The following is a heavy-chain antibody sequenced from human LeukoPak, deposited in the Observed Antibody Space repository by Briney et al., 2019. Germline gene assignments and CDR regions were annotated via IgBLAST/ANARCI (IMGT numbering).Heavy chain of an antibody. D-gene: IGHD3-22*01. J-gene: IGHJ4*02. Sequence: PVKVSCKASGGTFSSYAISWVRQAPGQGLEWMGRIIPIFGTANYAQKFQGRVTITTDESTSTAYMELSSLRSEDTAVYYCASSDTYYYDSSGYLSFDYWGQGTLVTVSS. CDR2: IIPIFGTA. CDR3: ASSDTYYYDSSGYLSFDY. V-gene: IGHV1-69*05. CDR1: GGTFSSYA.